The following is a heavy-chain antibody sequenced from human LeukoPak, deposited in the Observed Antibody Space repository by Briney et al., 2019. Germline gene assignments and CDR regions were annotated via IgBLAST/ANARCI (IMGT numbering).Heavy chain of an antibody. CDR2: IYYSGST. CDR1: GGSISSGGYY. CDR3: ARTRGDSSGLNFDY. D-gene: IGHD3-22*01. V-gene: IGHV4-31*03. J-gene: IGHJ4*02. Sequence: PSETLSLTCTVSGGSISSGGYYWSWIPQHPGKGLEWIGYIYYSGSTYYNPSLKSRVTISVDTSKNQFSLKLSSVTAADTAVYHCARTRGDSSGLNFDYWGQGTLVTVSS.